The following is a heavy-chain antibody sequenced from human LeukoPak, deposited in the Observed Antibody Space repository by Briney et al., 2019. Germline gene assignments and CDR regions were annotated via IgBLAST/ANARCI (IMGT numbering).Heavy chain of an antibody. CDR3: ARLSGRSYGSGGSCYFVDWFDP. Sequence: GESLKISCKGSGYSFTSYWIGWVRQMPGKGLEWMGIIYPGDSDTRYSPSFQGQVTISADKSISTAYLQWSSLKASDTAMYYCARLSGRSYGSGGSCYFVDWFDPWGQGTLVTVSS. V-gene: IGHV5-51*01. D-gene: IGHD2-15*01. CDR2: IYPGDSDT. CDR1: GYSFTSYW. J-gene: IGHJ5*02.